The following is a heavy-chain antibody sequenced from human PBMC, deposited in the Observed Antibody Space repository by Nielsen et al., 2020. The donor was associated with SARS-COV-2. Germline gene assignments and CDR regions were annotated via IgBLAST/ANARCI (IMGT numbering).Heavy chain of an antibody. CDR2: ISSSSSYI. V-gene: IGHV3-21*01. Sequence: GESLKISCAASGFTSSSYSMNWVRQAPGKGLEWVSSISSSSSYIYYADSVKGRFTISRDNAKNSLYLQMNSLRAEDTAVYYCARPPSGSLDVWGQGTTVTVSS. J-gene: IGHJ6*02. CDR3: ARPPSGSLDV. D-gene: IGHD3-10*01. CDR1: GFTSSSYS.